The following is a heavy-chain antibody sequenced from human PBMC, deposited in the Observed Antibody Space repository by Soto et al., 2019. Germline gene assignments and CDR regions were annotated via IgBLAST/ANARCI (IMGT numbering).Heavy chain of an antibody. CDR1: GFTFSRFG. CDR2: VSDTGGDT. CDR3: AKRVEYSSSTHYFDS. V-gene: IGHV3-23*01. D-gene: IGHD6-6*01. Sequence: EVQLLESGGGLVQPGGSLRLACAASGFTFSRFGMSWVRQAPGKGLEWVSSVSDTGGDTYYAASVKGRFTISRDNSNNTLYLQVNSLRAEXTAVYXCAKRVEYSSSTHYFDSWGQGTLVIVSS. J-gene: IGHJ4*02.